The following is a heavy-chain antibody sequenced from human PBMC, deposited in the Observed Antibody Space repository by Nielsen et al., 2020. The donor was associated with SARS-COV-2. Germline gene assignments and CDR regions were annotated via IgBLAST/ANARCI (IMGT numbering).Heavy chain of an antibody. CDR2: ISVYNGNT. Sequence: ASVKVSYKASGDSSFTDGINWVRQAPGQGFEWMGWISVYNGNTNHAENFQARVTMTTEKSTSTTYMELTSLRSDDTAVYYCARSTGVLGPKHFDSWGQGTLVTVSS. CDR1: GDSSFTDG. J-gene: IGHJ4*02. CDR3: ARSTGVLGPKHFDS. D-gene: IGHD5/OR15-5a*01. V-gene: IGHV1-18*01.